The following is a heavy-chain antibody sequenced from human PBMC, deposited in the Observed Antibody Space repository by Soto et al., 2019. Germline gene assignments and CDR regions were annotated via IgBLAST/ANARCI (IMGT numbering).Heavy chain of an antibody. V-gene: IGHV3-21*01. CDR2: ISSSSSYI. CDR1: GFTFSSYS. CDR3: ARATKPDFWSGYYNDAFDI. D-gene: IGHD3-3*01. J-gene: IGHJ3*02. Sequence: GGSLRLSCAASGFTFSSYSMNWVRQAPEKGLEWVSSISSSSSYIYYADSVKGRFTISRDNAKNSLYLQMNSLRAEDTAVYYCARATKPDFWSGYYNDAFDIWGQGTMVTVSS.